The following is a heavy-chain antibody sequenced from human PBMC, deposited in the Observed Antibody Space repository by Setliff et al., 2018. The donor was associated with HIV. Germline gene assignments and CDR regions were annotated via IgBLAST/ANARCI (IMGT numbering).Heavy chain of an antibody. D-gene: IGHD6-25*01. Sequence: ASVKVSCKASGYTFTGYHMHWVRQAPGQGLEWMGWINPNSGATKCAQKFQGRVTMTRDTSISTAYMELSGLRSDDTAVYYCAREDQTAGGFDPWGQGTLVTVSS. V-gene: IGHV1-2*02. CDR3: AREDQTAGGFDP. CDR1: GYTFTGYH. J-gene: IGHJ5*02. CDR2: INPNSGAT.